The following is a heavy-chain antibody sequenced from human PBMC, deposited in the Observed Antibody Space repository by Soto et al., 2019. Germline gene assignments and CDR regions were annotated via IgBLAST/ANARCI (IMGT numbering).Heavy chain of an antibody. CDR3: ARDEPVLLWFGEAINDAFDI. CDR2: ISAYNGNS. D-gene: IGHD3-10*01. CDR1: GYTFTSYG. J-gene: IGHJ3*02. Sequence: QVQLVQSGAEVKKPGASVKVSCKASGYTFTSYGISWVRQAPGQGLEWMGWISAYNGNSNYAQKLQGRVTMTTDTSTSTAYMELRSLRSDDTAVYYCARDEPVLLWFGEAINDAFDIWGQGTMVTVSS. V-gene: IGHV1-18*01.